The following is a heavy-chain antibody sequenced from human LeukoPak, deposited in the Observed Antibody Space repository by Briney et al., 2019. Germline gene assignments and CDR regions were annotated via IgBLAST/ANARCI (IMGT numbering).Heavy chain of an antibody. Sequence: SETLSLTCAVSGYSISSGYYWGWIRQPPGKGLEWIGGIYHSGSTYYNPSLKSRVTISVDTSKNQFSLKLSSVTAADTAVYYFARRDTQDDWFDPWGQATLVTVSS. V-gene: IGHV4-38-2*01. CDR1: GYSISSGYY. D-gene: IGHD5-18*01. CDR2: IYHSGST. J-gene: IGHJ5*02. CDR3: ARRDTQDDWFDP.